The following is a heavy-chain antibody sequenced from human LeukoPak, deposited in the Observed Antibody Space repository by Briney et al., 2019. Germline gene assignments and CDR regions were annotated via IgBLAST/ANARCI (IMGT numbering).Heavy chain of an antibody. Sequence: GGSVTVSCQASGYTFTNYGINWVRQAPGQGLEWMGWMSTSNGDTTYTQKFQGRVIMTTDTSTNTAYMEVRSLRSDDTAIYYCAREGLGELTLDYWGQGTLVIVST. J-gene: IGHJ4*02. CDR1: GYTFTNYG. V-gene: IGHV1-18*01. CDR3: AREGLGELTLDY. D-gene: IGHD3-16*01. CDR2: MSTSNGDT.